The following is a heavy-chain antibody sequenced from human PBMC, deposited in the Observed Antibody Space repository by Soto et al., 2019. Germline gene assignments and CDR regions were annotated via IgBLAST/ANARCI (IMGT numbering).Heavy chain of an antibody. CDR1: GVSISSGGSY. J-gene: IGHJ4*02. D-gene: IGHD3-9*01. CDR2: IYYSGST. V-gene: IGHV4-31*03. Sequence: QVQLQESGPGLVKPSQTLSLTCTVSGVSISSGGSYWTWIRQHPGKGLEWIGYIYYSGSTYYNPSLKSRVTISVDTSKSQFSLRLTSVTAADTAVYYCARGPSYDTLTGYYTESNFDYWGQGTLVTVSS. CDR3: ARGPSYDTLTGYYTESNFDY.